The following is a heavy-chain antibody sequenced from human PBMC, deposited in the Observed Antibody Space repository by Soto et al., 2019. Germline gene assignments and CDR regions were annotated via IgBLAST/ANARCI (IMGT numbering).Heavy chain of an antibody. CDR2: IYHSGST. Sequence: SETLSLTCAVSGGSISSSNWWSWVRQPPGKGLEWIGEIYHSGSTNYNPSLKSRVTISVDKSKNQFSLKLSSVTAADTAVYYCATDSRGFYYDSSGYGQNYYYYYGMDVWGQGTTVTVSS. J-gene: IGHJ6*02. D-gene: IGHD3-22*01. V-gene: IGHV4-4*02. CDR1: GGSISSSNW. CDR3: ATDSRGFYYDSSGYGQNYYYYYGMDV.